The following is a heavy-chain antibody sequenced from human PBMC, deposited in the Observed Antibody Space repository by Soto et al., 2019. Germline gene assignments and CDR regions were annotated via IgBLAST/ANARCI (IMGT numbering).Heavy chain of an antibody. J-gene: IGHJ4*02. CDR3: ARGRLDY. CDR1: GGSFSGYY. V-gene: IGHV4-34*01. Sequence: QLQLQQWGAGLLKPSETLSLTCAVYGGSFSGYYWSWIRQPPGKGLEWIGEINHRGSTNYNPSLKSRVTVSVDTSKNQFSLKLSSVTAADTAVYYCARGRLDYWGQGTLVTVSS. CDR2: INHRGST. D-gene: IGHD6-19*01.